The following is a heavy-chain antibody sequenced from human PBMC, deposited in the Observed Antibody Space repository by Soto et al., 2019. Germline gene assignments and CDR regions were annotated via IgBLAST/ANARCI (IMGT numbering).Heavy chain of an antibody. D-gene: IGHD5-18*01. CDR2: ISYDGSNQ. Sequence: PGGSLRLSCAASGFSFNTYGMYWVRQAPGKGLEWAAAISYDGSNQYHADSVKGRFTISRDNSKSTLYLQMNSLRVEDTAVYYCAKDIVKYTYGACDYWGQGALVTVSS. CDR3: AKDIVKYTYGACDY. V-gene: IGHV3-30*18. J-gene: IGHJ4*02. CDR1: GFSFNTYG.